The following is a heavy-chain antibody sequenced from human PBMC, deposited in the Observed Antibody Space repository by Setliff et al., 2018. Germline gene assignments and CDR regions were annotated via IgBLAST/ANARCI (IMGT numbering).Heavy chain of an antibody. V-gene: IGHV4-4*07. J-gene: IGHJ3*02. CDR2: IYTSGST. CDR1: GGSISNYY. CDR3: ARKGISALSGAFDM. D-gene: IGHD1-26*01. Sequence: SETLSLTCTVSGGSISNYYWSWIRQTGGKGLEWSGRIYTSGSTNYNPSLKSRVTRSVDTSKNQFSLKLSSVTAADTAVYYCARKGISALSGAFDMWGQGTMVTVSS.